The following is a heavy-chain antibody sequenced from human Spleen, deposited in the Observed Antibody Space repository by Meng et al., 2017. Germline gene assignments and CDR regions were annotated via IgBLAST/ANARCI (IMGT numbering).Heavy chain of an antibody. Sequence: QVQLQESRPGLVQPSQPLSLTSTVSGVSISSGGYYWSRIRQHPGKGLEWIGYIHYSGSTYYNPSLKTRVSISVDTSKKQFSLQLNSVTAADTAVYYCARDDSSGYSFDNWGQGTLVTVSS. V-gene: IGHV4-31*03. D-gene: IGHD3-22*01. CDR1: GVSISSGGYY. CDR3: ARDDSSGYSFDN. J-gene: IGHJ4*02. CDR2: IHYSGST.